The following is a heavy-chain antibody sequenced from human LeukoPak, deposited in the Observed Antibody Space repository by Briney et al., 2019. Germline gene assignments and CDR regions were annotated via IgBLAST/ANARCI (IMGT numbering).Heavy chain of an antibody. CDR2: ISGGGDNT. D-gene: IGHD4-17*01. CDR1: GFTLSCCA. V-gene: IGHV3-23*01. Sequence: GGSLRLVCAASGFTLSCCARSAVRQAPGKGLEWVSFISGGGDNTYDADPVKGRFTISRDNSKDTLYLQMNSLSAEDTAKNYWERDLAPYGEYLDYFGLDVWCQGTTVTVSS. CDR3: ERDLAPYGEYLDYFGLDV. J-gene: IGHJ6*02.